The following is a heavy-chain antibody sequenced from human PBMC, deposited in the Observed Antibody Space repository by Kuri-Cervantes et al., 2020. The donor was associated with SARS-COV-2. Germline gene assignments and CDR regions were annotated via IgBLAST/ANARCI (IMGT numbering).Heavy chain of an antibody. J-gene: IGHJ4*02. CDR2: INYSGSS. CDR3: ARLGSGWPGIDF. D-gene: IGHD6-19*01. V-gene: IGHV4-59*12. Sequence: SGPLRSPCTPSGGSISSDYWSWIRQPPGKGLEWIGFINYSGSSNYNPSLKRRVSISVDTSKNQFSLRLSSVTAADTAVYYCARLGSGWPGIDFWGQGTLVTVSS. CDR1: GGSISSDY.